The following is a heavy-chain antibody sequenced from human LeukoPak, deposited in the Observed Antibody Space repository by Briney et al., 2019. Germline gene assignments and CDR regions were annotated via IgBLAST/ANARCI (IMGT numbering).Heavy chain of an antibody. J-gene: IGHJ3*02. V-gene: IGHV1-46*01. CDR1: GYTLTSYY. D-gene: IGHD4-17*01. CDR2: FNPSGDST. CDR3: ARRGRYGDYPAFDI. Sequence: ASVKVSCKASGYTLTSYYMHWVRQAPGQGLEWMGIFNPSGDSTNYAQKFQDRVTMTRDTSTSTVYMELSSLRSVDTAVYYCARRGRYGDYPAFDIWGQGTMVSVSS.